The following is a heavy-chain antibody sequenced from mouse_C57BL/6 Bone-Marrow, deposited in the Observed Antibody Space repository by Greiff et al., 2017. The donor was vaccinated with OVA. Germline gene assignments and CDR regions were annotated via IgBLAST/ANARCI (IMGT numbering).Heavy chain of an antibody. CDR1: GFTFSDYG. Sequence: DVKLVESGGGLVKPGGSLKLSCAASGFTFSDYGMHWVRQAPENGLEWVAYISSGSSTIYYADTVKGRFTISRDNAKNTLFLQMTSLRSEDTAMYYCARREVGRGYFDVWGTGTTVTVSS. V-gene: IGHV5-17*01. CDR3: ARREVGRGYFDV. D-gene: IGHD4-1*01. CDR2: ISSGSSTI. J-gene: IGHJ1*03.